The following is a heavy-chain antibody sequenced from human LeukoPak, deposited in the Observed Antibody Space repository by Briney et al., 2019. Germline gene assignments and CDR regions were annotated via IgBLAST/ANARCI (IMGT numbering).Heavy chain of an antibody. CDR3: AKGGKWDVTPFDY. CDR1: GFTFSSYG. D-gene: IGHD1-26*01. V-gene: IGHV3-23*01. Sequence: GGSLRLSCAASGFTFSSYGMHWVRQAPGKGLEWVSAISGSGGSTYYADSVKGRFTISRDNSKNTLYLQVNSLRAEDTAVYYCAKGGKWDVTPFDYWGQGTLVTVFS. J-gene: IGHJ4*02. CDR2: ISGSGGST.